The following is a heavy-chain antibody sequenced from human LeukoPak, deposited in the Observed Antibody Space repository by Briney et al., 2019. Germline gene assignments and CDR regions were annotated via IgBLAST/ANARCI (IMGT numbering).Heavy chain of an antibody. CDR2: IKKDGTYR. J-gene: IGHJ4*02. D-gene: IGHD3-16*01. CDR1: GFTFSGNW. V-gene: IGHV3-74*01. Sequence: PGGSLRPSCVVSGFTFSGNWMHWVRQGPGKGLMCVARIKKDGTYRDYADSGKGRFTISRDNAKNTLFLQMDSLRDEDTAVYYCARDDDVYGIDYWGQGTLVTVSS. CDR3: ARDDDVYGIDY.